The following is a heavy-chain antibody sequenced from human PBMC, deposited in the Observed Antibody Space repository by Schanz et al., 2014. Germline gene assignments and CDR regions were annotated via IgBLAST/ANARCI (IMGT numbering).Heavy chain of an antibody. D-gene: IGHD3-10*01. Sequence: EVQLVQSGGGLVQPGGSLRLSCAASGFTFSSYAMAWIRQPPGRGLEWVSYIGNGGVTIYYADSVKGRFTISRDNSKNSLYLQMNSLRAEDTAVYYCARIGGSVFDYWAQGTLVTVSS. CDR1: GFTFSSYA. CDR2: IGNGGVTI. CDR3: ARIGGSVFDY. J-gene: IGHJ4*02. V-gene: IGHV3-48*03.